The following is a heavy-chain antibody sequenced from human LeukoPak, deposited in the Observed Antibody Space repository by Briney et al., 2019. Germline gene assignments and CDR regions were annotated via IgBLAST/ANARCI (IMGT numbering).Heavy chain of an antibody. CDR3: ARINWNYDKPFDY. CDR2: IYTSGST. D-gene: IGHD1-7*01. J-gene: IGHJ4*02. V-gene: IGHV4-61*02. CDR1: GGSISSGSYY. Sequence: PSETLSLTCTVSGGSISSGSYYWSWIRQPAGKGLEWIGRIYTSGSTNYNPSLKSRVTISVDTSKNQFSLKLSSVTAADTAVYYCARINWNYDKPFDYWGQGTLVTVSS.